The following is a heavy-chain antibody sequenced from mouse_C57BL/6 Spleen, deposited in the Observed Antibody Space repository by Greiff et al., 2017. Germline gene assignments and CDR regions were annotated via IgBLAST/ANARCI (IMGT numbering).Heavy chain of an antibody. V-gene: IGHV1-52*01. Sequence: QVQLQQPGAELVRPGSSVKLSCKASGYTFTSYWMHWVKQRPIQGLEWIGNIDPSDSDTHYNQKFKDKATLTVDKSSSTAYMQLSSLTSEDSAVYYCARQVITTVVATNYYAMDYWGQGTSVTVSS. CDR2: IDPSDSDT. D-gene: IGHD1-1*01. CDR1: GYTFTSYW. CDR3: ARQVITTVVATNYYAMDY. J-gene: IGHJ4*01.